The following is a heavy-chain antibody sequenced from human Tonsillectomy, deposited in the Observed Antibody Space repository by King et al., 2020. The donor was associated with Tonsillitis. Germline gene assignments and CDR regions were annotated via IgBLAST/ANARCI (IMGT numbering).Heavy chain of an antibody. V-gene: IGHV1-46*01. CDR3: ARDSSYTSIVNPRPYGMDV. J-gene: IGHJ6*02. CDR1: GYTFINDH. Sequence: QLVQSGAEVKKPGASVKVSCKASGYTFINDHMHWVRQAPGQGLEWMGMINPNDGSTYYTEKFQDRVTMTRDKSTNTVYMELRSLRSDDTAVYFCARDSSYTSIVNPRPYGMDVWGQGTAVTVSS. CDR2: INPNDGST. D-gene: IGHD3-16*01.